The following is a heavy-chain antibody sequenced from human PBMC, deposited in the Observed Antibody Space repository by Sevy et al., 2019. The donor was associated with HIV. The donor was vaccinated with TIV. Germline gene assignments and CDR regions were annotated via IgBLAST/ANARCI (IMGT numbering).Heavy chain of an antibody. V-gene: IGHV4-4*02. Sequence: SETLSLTCTVSGDSIISSRWWSWFRQSPGKGLEWIGDMYHRGTTNYSRSLKNRVIMSVDKSKNQFSLKLTSLTAADTAVYYCAAAAGTDILGYYFDSWGQGIPVTVSS. CDR2: MYHRGTT. CDR1: GDSIISSRW. CDR3: AAAAGTDILGYYFDS. D-gene: IGHD6-25*01. J-gene: IGHJ4*02.